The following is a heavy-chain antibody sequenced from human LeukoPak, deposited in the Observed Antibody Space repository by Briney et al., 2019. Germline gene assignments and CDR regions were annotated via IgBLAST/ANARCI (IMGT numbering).Heavy chain of an antibody. J-gene: IGHJ3*02. CDR1: GFTFRSSA. CDR2: IVVASGNT. Sequence: GTSVKVSCKASGFTFRSSAVQWVRQARGERIEWIGWIVVASGNTNYAQKFQERVTITRDMSTSTAYMELSSLRSEDTAVYYCAAAEDIVIVPGVSDAFDIWGQGTKVTVSS. D-gene: IGHD2-2*01. CDR3: AAAEDIVIVPGVSDAFDI. V-gene: IGHV1-58*01.